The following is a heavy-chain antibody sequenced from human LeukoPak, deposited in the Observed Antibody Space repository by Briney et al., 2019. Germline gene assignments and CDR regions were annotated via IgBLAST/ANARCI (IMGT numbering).Heavy chain of an antibody. V-gene: IGHV6-1*01. CDR1: GDSVSSNSAA. CDR2: TYYRSKWYN. Sequence: SQTLSLTCAISGDSVSSNSAAWNWIRQSPSRGLEWLGRTYYRSKWYNDYAVSVKSRITINPDTSKNQFSLQLNSVTPEDTAVYYCARDGVGYSSGWYMYYFDYWGQGTLVTVSS. CDR3: ARDGVGYSSGWYMYYFDY. D-gene: IGHD6-19*01. J-gene: IGHJ4*02.